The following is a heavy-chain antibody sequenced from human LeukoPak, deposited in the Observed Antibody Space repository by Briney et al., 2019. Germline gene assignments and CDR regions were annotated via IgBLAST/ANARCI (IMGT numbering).Heavy chain of an antibody. CDR3: ARVKTGGVQVAEYNWFDP. CDR2: IYTSGST. CDR1: GGSISSYY. V-gene: IGHV4-4*09. D-gene: IGHD2-21*01. Sequence: PSETLSLPCTVSGGSISSYYWSWIRQPPGKGLEWIGYIYTSGSTNYNPSLKSRVTISVDTSKNQFSLKLSSVTAADTAVYYCARVKTGGVQVAEYNWFDPWGQGTLVTVSS. J-gene: IGHJ5*02.